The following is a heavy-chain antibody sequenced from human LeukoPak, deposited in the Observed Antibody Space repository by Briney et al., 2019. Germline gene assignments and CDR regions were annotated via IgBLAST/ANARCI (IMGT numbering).Heavy chain of an antibody. Sequence: PGGSLRLSCAASGFTFSSYPMHWVRQAPGKGLEWVAVISYDGSEKHYADPVKGRFTISRDNYKNTLYLQMNSLRAEDTAVYYCAREGSSGYYPYWGQGILVTVSS. CDR1: GFTFSSYP. J-gene: IGHJ4*02. CDR3: AREGSSGYYPY. V-gene: IGHV3-30-3*01. CDR2: ISYDGSEK. D-gene: IGHD3-22*01.